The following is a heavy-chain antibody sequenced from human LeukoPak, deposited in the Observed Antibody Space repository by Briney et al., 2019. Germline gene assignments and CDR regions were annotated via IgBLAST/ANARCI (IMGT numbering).Heavy chain of an antibody. CDR1: GFTFSSYA. J-gene: IGHJ4*02. D-gene: IGHD2/OR15-2a*01. Sequence: GGSLTLSCAASGFTFSSYAMHWVRQAPGKGLEWVAVISYNGSNKYYADSVKGRFTISRDNSKNTLYLQMNSLRAEDTAVYYCARASMAAADYWGQGTLVTVSS. V-gene: IGHV3-30*04. CDR2: ISYNGSNK. CDR3: ARASMAAADY.